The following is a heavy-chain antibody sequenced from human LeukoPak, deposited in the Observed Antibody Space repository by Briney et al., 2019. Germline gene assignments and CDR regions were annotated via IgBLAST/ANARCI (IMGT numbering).Heavy chain of an antibody. V-gene: IGHV3-23*01. CDR1: GFTFSSCA. Sequence: GGSLRLSCAASGFTFSSCAMSWVRQAPGKGLEWVSAISGSGGSTYYADSVKGRFTISRDNSKNTLYLQMNSLRAEDTAVYYCAKDRWELLEFNYFDYWGQGTLVTVSS. D-gene: IGHD1-26*01. J-gene: IGHJ4*02. CDR3: AKDRWELLEFNYFDY. CDR2: ISGSGGST.